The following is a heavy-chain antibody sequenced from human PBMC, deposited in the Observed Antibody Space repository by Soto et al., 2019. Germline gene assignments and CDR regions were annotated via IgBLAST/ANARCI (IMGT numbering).Heavy chain of an antibody. Sequence: QRQLVQSGAEVKKPGASVKVSCKASTYTFTTYTLHWVRQAPGQRLEWMGWITAVNGYTKYSQKFQGRVTITRDTSASTVYMDLSSLRSEDTALYYCATDCASTSCSYYFDSWGQGTLVTVSS. CDR2: ITAVNGYT. CDR1: TYTFTTYT. V-gene: IGHV1-3*01. CDR3: ATDCASTSCSYYFDS. D-gene: IGHD3-16*01. J-gene: IGHJ4*02.